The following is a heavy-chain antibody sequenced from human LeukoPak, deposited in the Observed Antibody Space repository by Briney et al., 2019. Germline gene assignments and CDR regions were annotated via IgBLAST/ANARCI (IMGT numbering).Heavy chain of an antibody. CDR2: IRYDGSNK. CDR3: ATDRGKVPAAIFDY. V-gene: IGHV3-30*02. Sequence: PGGSLRLSCAASGFTFSSYGMHWVRQAPGKGLEWVAFIRYDGSNKYYADSVKGRFTISRDNSKNTLYLQMNSLRAEDTAVYYCATDRGKVPAAIFDYWCQETLVTVSS. CDR1: GFTFSSYG. J-gene: IGHJ4*02. D-gene: IGHD2-2*01.